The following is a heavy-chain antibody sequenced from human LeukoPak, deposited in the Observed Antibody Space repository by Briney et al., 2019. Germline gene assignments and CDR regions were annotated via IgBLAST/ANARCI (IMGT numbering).Heavy chain of an antibody. D-gene: IGHD6-13*01. CDR2: VHYSGST. J-gene: IGHJ4*02. CDR3: AARIAAAGVRDY. V-gene: IGHV4-39*01. CDR1: GASINRSPYY. Sequence: PSETLSLTCAVSGASINRSPYYWGWIRQPPGKGLEWIGSVHYSGSTFYSPSLKSRVTTSADMSKNQFSLKLSSVTAADTAVYYCAARIAAAGVRDYWGQGTLVTVSS.